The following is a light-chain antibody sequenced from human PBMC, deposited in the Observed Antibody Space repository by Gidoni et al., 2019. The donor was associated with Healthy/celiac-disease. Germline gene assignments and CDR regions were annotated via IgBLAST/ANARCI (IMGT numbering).Light chain of an antibody. CDR3: QAWDSSTEEV. J-gene: IGLJ2*01. V-gene: IGLV3-1*01. Sequence: SYELTQPPSVSVAPGQTASITCSGDKLGDKYACWYQQKPGQSPVLGIYQDSKRPSGIPGRFSGSNSGNTATLTIRGTQAMDEADYYCQAWDSSTEEVFGGGTKLPVL. CDR2: QDS. CDR1: KLGDKY.